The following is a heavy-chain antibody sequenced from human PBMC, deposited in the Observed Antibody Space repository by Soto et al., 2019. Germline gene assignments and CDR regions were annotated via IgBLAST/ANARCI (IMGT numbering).Heavy chain of an antibody. J-gene: IGHJ4*02. CDR1: GGSFSGYY. Sequence: SETLSLTCAVYGGSFSGYYWSWIRQPPGKGLEWIGEINHSGSTNYNPSLKSRVTTSVDTSKNQFSLKLSSVTAADTAVYYCARGRAYDYIWGSYRYYFDYWGQGTLVTVSS. CDR2: INHSGST. CDR3: ARGRAYDYIWGSYRYYFDY. D-gene: IGHD3-16*02. V-gene: IGHV4-34*01.